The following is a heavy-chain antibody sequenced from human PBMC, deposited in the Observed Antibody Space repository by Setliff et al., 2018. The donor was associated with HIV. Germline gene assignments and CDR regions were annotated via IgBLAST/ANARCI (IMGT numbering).Heavy chain of an antibody. J-gene: IGHJ4*02. V-gene: IGHV1-18*01. CDR2: LASYNDDA. D-gene: IGHD1-26*01. CDR1: GYTFTNYG. CDR3: ARGDTTDMYYFDY. Sequence: ASVKVSCKASGYTFTNYGITWVRQAPGHGLEWMGWLASYNDDANYAQKLQGRVTMTTDTSTSTAYMELRSLRSADTAVYYCARGDTTDMYYFDYWGQGTLVTVSS.